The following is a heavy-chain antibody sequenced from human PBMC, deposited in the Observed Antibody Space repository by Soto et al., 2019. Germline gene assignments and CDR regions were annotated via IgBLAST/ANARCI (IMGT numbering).Heavy chain of an antibody. D-gene: IGHD3-22*01. CDR1: GFTFSDSA. CDR3: SRGDYYERRGSSFRVFDL. CDR2: IRSEIYGGTT. J-gene: IGHJ3*01. Sequence: EEQLVESGGGLVKPGRSLRLSCSGSGFTFSDSAINWFRQAPGKGLEWVGFIRSEIYGGTTDYGASVRGRFVISSVDSNSIAYIHTNSKKTEDTGIYYCSRGDYYERRGSSFRVFDLWGQGSMVADSS. V-gene: IGHV3-49*05.